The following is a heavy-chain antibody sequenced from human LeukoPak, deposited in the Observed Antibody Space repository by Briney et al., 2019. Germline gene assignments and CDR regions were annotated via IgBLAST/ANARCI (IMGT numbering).Heavy chain of an antibody. CDR1: GGSISSHY. D-gene: IGHD2-2*01. CDR3: ARGDYCSSTSCYPPSWFDP. V-gene: IGHV4-59*11. CDR2: IYYSGST. J-gene: IGHJ5*02. Sequence: SETLSLTCTVFGGSISSHYGCWFRQTPQHRLKWMEYIYYSGSTNYNPSIKTRVTISIDTLKNQYYLYLSSVSAADTAVYYCARGDYCSSTSCYPPSWFDPWGQGTLVTVSS.